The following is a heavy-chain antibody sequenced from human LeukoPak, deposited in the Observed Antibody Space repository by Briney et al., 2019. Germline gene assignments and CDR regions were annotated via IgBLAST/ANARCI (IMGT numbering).Heavy chain of an antibody. CDR2: IKQDGSEK. CDR3: ASEGSGSRPFDY. D-gene: IGHD6-19*01. Sequence: GGPLRLSCAASGFTFSSYWMSWVRQAPGKGLEWVANIKQDGSEKYYVDSVKGRFTISRDNAKNSLYLQMNSLRAEDTAVYYCASEGSGSRPFDYWGQGTLATVSS. V-gene: IGHV3-7*03. CDR1: GFTFSSYW. J-gene: IGHJ4*02.